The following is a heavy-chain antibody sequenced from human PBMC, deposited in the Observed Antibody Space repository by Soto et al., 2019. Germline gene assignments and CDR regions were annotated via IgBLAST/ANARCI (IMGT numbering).Heavy chain of an antibody. CDR2: IIPILGIA. Sequence: QVQLVQSGAEVKKPGSSVKVSCKASGGTFSSYTISWVRQAPGQGLEWMGRIIPILGIANYAQKFQGRVTITADKSTSTAYMELSILRSEDTAVYYCARGNPGIAAAGIDFWGQGTLVTVSS. CDR3: ARGNPGIAAAGIDF. CDR1: GGTFSSYT. V-gene: IGHV1-69*02. D-gene: IGHD6-13*01. J-gene: IGHJ4*02.